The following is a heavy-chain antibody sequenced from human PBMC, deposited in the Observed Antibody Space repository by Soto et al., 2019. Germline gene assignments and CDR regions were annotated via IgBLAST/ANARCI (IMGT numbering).Heavy chain of an antibody. CDR2: ISDIGST. D-gene: IGHD3-10*01. J-gene: IGHJ6*02. CDR1: GGSITSYY. V-gene: IGHV4-59*01. CDR3: ARSIPDSRGGGMDV. Sequence: SETLSLTCTVSGGSITSYYWTWIRQPPGQGLEWIGYISDIGSTSYNPSLTSRVTMLVDTSKKQFSLKLSSVTEADAAVYFCARSIPDSRGGGMDVWGQGATVTVSS.